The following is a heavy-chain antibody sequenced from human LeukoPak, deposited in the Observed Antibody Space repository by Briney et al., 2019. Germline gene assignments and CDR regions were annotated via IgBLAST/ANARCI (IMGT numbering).Heavy chain of an antibody. V-gene: IGHV1-69*05. J-gene: IGHJ3*02. CDR2: IIPIFGTA. Sequence: SVKVSCKASGGTFSSYAISWVRQAPGQGLEWMGGIIPIFGTANYAQKFQDRVTISRDTSASTAYLELSSLRSEDTAVYYCARGYSSTSTQTFDAIDIWGQGTMVTVSS. D-gene: IGHD5-18*01. CDR1: GGTFSSYA. CDR3: ARGYSSTSTQTFDAIDI.